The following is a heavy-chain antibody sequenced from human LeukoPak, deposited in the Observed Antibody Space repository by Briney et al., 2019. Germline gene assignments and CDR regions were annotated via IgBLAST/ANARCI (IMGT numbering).Heavy chain of an antibody. D-gene: IGHD4-23*01. Sequence: EAGGSLRLSCAASGFTFSSYSMNWVRQAPGKGLEWVAFIRYDGSNKYYADSVKGRFTISRDNSKNTLYLQMNSLRAEDTAVYYCAKDLTVVTRALGSVSAFDIWGQGTMVTVSS. CDR2: IRYDGSNK. V-gene: IGHV3-30*02. CDR3: AKDLTVVTRALGSVSAFDI. CDR1: GFTFSSYS. J-gene: IGHJ3*02.